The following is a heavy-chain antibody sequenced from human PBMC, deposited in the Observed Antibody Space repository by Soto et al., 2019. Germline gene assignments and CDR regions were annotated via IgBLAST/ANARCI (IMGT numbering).Heavy chain of an antibody. CDR2: VIPMSGIA. J-gene: IGHJ6*02. CDR3: ARDPIQVREGYYHGMDV. V-gene: IGHV1-69*17. Sequence: QEQLVQSGAEVKKPGSSVKVSCKASGDTFRRYAITWVRQAPGQGLEWMGGVIPMSGIANSAQKFQGRVTITADKSTSTAYMELTRLYSEDTAVYYCARDPIQVREGYYHGMDVWGQGTTVTVFS. CDR1: GDTFRRYA. D-gene: IGHD2-21*01.